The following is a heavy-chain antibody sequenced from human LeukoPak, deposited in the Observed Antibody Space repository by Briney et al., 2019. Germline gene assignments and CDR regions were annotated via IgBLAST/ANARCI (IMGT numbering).Heavy chain of an antibody. Sequence: GGSLRLSCAASGFTFSSYEMNWVRQAPGKGLEWVSYISNSGTTIYYADSVKGRSTISRDNAKNSLYLLMNSLRAEDTAVYYCARFYPICSSSSCYTPWGQGTLVTVPS. V-gene: IGHV3-48*03. CDR3: ARFYPICSSSSCYTP. D-gene: IGHD2-2*02. CDR2: ISNSGTTI. J-gene: IGHJ5*02. CDR1: GFTFSSYE.